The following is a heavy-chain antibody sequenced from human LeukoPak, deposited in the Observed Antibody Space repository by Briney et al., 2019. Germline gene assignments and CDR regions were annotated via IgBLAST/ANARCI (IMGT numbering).Heavy chain of an antibody. CDR1: GFTVSANS. CDR3: ARFISSSWYFDY. Sequence: GGSLRLSCTVSGFTVSANSMSWVRQAPGKGLEWVSSISSSSSYIYYADSVKGRFTISRDNAENSLYLQMNSLRAEDTAVYSCARFISSSWYFDYWGQGTLVTVSS. J-gene: IGHJ4*02. V-gene: IGHV3-21*01. CDR2: ISSSSSYI. D-gene: IGHD6-13*01.